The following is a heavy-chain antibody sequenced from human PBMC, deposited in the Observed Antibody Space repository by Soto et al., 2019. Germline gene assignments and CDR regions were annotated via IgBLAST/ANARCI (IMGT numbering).Heavy chain of an antibody. Sequence: PVGSLRLSCAASGFTFSSYAMHWVRQAPGKGLEWVALISYDGSNKYYADSVKGRFTISRDNSKNTLYLQMDSLRVEDTAVYYCAREPYNTWPFEYSGQGPRVTVAS. CDR2: ISYDGSNK. CDR3: AREPYNTWPFEY. V-gene: IGHV3-30-3*01. J-gene: IGHJ4*02. D-gene: IGHD1-20*01. CDR1: GFTFSSYA.